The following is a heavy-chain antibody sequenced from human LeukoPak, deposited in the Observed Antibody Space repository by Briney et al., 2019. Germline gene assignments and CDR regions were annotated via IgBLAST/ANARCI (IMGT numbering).Heavy chain of an antibody. D-gene: IGHD3-10*01. Sequence: ASVKVSCKASGYTFTGGYVHWVRQAPGQGLEWMGWINPNSGGTNYAQKFQGRVTMTRDTSISTAYMELSRLRIDDTAVYYCARGATMFRGVDWGQGTMVTVSS. J-gene: IGHJ3*01. CDR3: ARGATMFRGVD. CDR2: INPNSGGT. CDR1: GYTFTGGY. V-gene: IGHV1-2*02.